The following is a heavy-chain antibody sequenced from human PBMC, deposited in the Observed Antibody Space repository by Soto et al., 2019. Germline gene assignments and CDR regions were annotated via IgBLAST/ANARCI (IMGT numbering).Heavy chain of an antibody. Sequence: ASVKLACKASGYTFTSYYMHSVRQAPGQGLEWMGWMNPNSGGTNYAQKFEDRVTMTRDTSISTAYMELIRLRSDDTAVYYCARGRGGLPFYYGMDVWGQGTSVTVSS. CDR3: ARGRGGLPFYYGMDV. D-gene: IGHD3-16*01. V-gene: IGHV1-2*02. J-gene: IGHJ6*02. CDR2: MNPNSGGT. CDR1: GYTFTSYY.